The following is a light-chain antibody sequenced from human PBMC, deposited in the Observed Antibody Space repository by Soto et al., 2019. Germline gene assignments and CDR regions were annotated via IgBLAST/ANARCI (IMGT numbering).Light chain of an antibody. Sequence: DILLTQSPATLSLSPGERATLSCGASQSITNNYLAWYQQKPGLAPRLLIYDTSKRATGIPDRFSGSGSGTDFTLTISRLEPEDFAVYYCQQYGSLITFGRGTKVEIK. CDR1: QSITNNY. V-gene: IGKV3D-20*01. J-gene: IGKJ4*01. CDR2: DTS. CDR3: QQYGSLIT.